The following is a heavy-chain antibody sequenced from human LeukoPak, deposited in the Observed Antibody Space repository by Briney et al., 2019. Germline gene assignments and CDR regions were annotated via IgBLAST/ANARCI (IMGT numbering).Heavy chain of an antibody. CDR2: ISWNSGNI. Sequence: GGSLRLSCAASGFSFDDYAMHWVRQAPGKGLEWVSGISWNSGNIGYADSVKGRFTISRDNSKNTLYLQMNSLRAEDTAVYYCARDVRVPAAIDLGGLGIDYWGQGTLVTVSS. D-gene: IGHD2-2*01. CDR1: GFSFDDYA. J-gene: IGHJ4*02. CDR3: ARDVRVPAAIDLGGLGIDY. V-gene: IGHV3-9*01.